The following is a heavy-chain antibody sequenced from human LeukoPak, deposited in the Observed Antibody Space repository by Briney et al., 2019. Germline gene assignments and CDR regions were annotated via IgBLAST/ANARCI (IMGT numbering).Heavy chain of an antibody. CDR3: ARDRITMVRGVEAYYYYGMDV. D-gene: IGHD3-10*01. Sequence: ASVKVSCKASGYTFTGYYMHWVRQAPGQGLEWMGWINPNSGGTNYAQKFQGRVTMTRDTSISTAYMELSRLRSDDTAVYYCARDRITMVRGVEAYYYYGMDVWGQGTTVTVSS. V-gene: IGHV1-2*02. CDR2: INPNSGGT. J-gene: IGHJ6*02. CDR1: GYTFTGYY.